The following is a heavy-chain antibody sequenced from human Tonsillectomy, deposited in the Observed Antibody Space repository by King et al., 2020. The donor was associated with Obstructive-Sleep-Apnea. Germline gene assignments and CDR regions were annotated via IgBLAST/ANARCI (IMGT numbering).Heavy chain of an antibody. CDR2: IYWNDDK. CDR1: GFSLSTSGVG. CDR3: TNIDTSSWPVVFDY. Sequence: ITLKESGPTLVKPTQTLTLTCTLSGFSLSTSGVGVGWIRQPPGKALEWLAVIYWNDDKRYSPSLKNRLTITKDTSKNQVVLKMTNLDPVDTGTYFCTNIDTSSWPVVFDYWGQGSRVTVSS. J-gene: IGHJ4*02. D-gene: IGHD6-13*01. V-gene: IGHV2-5*01.